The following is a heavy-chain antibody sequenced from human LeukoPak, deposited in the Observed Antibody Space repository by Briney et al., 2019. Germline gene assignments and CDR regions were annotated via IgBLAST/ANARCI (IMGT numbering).Heavy chain of an antibody. J-gene: IGHJ4*02. Sequence: GGSLRLSCAASGSTFSSYGMSWVRQAPGKGLEWASGISGSGSGTYYADSVRGRFTISRDNSKNTLYLQMNSLRAEDTAVYYCAKDPYYTSGSHDDWGQGTLVTVSS. V-gene: IGHV3-23*01. D-gene: IGHD3-10*01. CDR1: GSTFSSYG. CDR3: AKDPYYTSGSHDD. CDR2: ISGSGSGT.